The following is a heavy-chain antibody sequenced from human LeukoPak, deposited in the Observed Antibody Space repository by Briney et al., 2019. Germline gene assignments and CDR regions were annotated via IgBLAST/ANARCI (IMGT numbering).Heavy chain of an antibody. D-gene: IGHD6-13*01. J-gene: IGHJ4*02. CDR1: GYTFTGYY. CDR3: ARDIAAAGTMLCY. Sequence: ASVKVSCKASGYTFTGYYMHWVRQAPGQGLEWMGWINPNSGGTNYAQKFQGRVTMTWDTSISTAYMELSRLRSDDTAVYYCARDIAAAGTMLCYWGQGTLVTVSS. CDR2: INPNSGGT. V-gene: IGHV1-2*02.